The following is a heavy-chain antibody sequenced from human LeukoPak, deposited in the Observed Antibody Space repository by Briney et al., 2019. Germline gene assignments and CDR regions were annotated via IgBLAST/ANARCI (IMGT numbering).Heavy chain of an antibody. CDR1: GYTFTSYD. J-gene: IGHJ5*02. CDR2: MNPNSGNT. D-gene: IGHD4-11*01. CDR3: ARENLTTNWFDP. V-gene: IGHV1-8*01. Sequence: ASVKVSCKASGYTFTSYDINWVRQATGQGLEWMGWMNPNSGNTGYAQKFQGRVTITTDESTSTAYMELSSLRSEDTAVYYCARENLTTNWFDPWGQGTLVTVSS.